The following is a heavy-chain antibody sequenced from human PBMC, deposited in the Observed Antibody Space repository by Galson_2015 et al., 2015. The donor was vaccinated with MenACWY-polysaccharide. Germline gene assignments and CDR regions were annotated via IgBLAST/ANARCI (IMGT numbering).Heavy chain of an antibody. J-gene: IGHJ4*02. D-gene: IGHD3-9*01. CDR1: GASISNNDNY. V-gene: IGHV4-30-4*08. Sequence: TLSLTCTVSGASISNNDNYWSWIRRPPGKGLEWIGYIHFTGHTFFNPSLKSRLTISVDTSKNQFSLKLTSVTAADTAIYYCARGFYDILTRYPKNFDYWGQGTLVTVSS. CDR3: ARGFYDILTRYPKNFDY. CDR2: IHFTGHT.